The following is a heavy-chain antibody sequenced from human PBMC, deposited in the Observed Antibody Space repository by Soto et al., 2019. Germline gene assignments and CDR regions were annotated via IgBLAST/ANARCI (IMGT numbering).Heavy chain of an antibody. J-gene: IGHJ4*01. CDR3: ARVHVMVVAGSTFDY. CDR1: GGSISSGSY. D-gene: IGHD6-19*01. CDR2: IYHGGTT. Sequence: SETLFLTCTVSGGSISSGSYWAWIRQPPGKGPEWIASIYHGGTTFYNPSLKSRITISVDTSNNQFSLKLTSVTAADTAVYYCARVHVMVVAGSTFDYWGHGTLVTVSS. V-gene: IGHV4-38-2*02.